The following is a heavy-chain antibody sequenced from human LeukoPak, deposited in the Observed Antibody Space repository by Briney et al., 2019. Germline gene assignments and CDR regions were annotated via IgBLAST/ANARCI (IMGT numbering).Heavy chain of an antibody. CDR1: GFTFSSYA. D-gene: IGHD1-1*01. V-gene: IGHV3-23*01. Sequence: PGGSLRLSCAASGFTFSSYAMSWVRQAPGKGLEWVSAISGSGGSTYYADSVKGRFTISRDNSKDTLSLQMNSLRAEDTAVYYCAKDRQGWNDNMDYWGQGTLVTVSS. CDR2: ISGSGGST. J-gene: IGHJ4*02. CDR3: AKDRQGWNDNMDY.